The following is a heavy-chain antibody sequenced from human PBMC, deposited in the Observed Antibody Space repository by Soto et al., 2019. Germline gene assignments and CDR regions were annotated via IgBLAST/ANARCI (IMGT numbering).Heavy chain of an antibody. D-gene: IGHD6-13*01. V-gene: IGHV1-69*13. CDR2: IIPIFGTA. J-gene: IGHJ6*02. CDR1: GGTFSSYA. Sequence: ASVKVSCKASGGTFSSYAISWVRQAPGQGLEWMGGIIPIFGTANYAQKFQGRVTITADESTSTAYMELSSLRSEDTAVYYCARKNGEAAAGNYGMDVWGQGTTVTVSS. CDR3: ARKNGEAAAGNYGMDV.